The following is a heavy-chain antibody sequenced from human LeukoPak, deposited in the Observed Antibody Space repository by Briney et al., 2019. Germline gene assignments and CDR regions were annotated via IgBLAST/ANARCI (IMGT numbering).Heavy chain of an antibody. D-gene: IGHD3-22*01. Sequence: PGGSLRLSCAASGFTFSSYWMHWVRQAPGKGLVWVSQIKSDGSSTTYADSVKGRFTISRDNAKNTLYLQMNSLRAEGTAVYYCTRDRGYTFDYWGQGTLVTVSS. CDR3: TRDRGYTFDY. J-gene: IGHJ4*02. CDR2: IKSDGSST. V-gene: IGHV3-74*01. CDR1: GFTFSSYW.